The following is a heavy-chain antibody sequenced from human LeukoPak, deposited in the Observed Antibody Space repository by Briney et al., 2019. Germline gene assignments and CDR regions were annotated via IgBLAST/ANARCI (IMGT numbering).Heavy chain of an antibody. Sequence: GGSLRLSCAASGFTFSSYEMNWVRQAPGKGLEWVSYISSSGSTIYYADSVKGRFAISRDNAKNSLFLQMNSLRAEDTALYYCARGLGVQLWAPVDYWGQGTLVTVSS. CDR2: ISSSGSTI. V-gene: IGHV3-48*03. CDR1: GFTFSSYE. CDR3: ARGLGVQLWAPVDY. D-gene: IGHD5-18*01. J-gene: IGHJ4*02.